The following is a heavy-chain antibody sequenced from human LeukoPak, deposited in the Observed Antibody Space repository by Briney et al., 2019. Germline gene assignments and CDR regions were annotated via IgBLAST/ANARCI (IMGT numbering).Heavy chain of an antibody. D-gene: IGHD2-2*01. Sequence: GASVTVSCTASGYTFSNFGISWVRQAPGQGLEWMGWISGNNDNPNYGQKFQGRLTVTTDSSTSTAYMELRNLRSDDTAVYYCARDGTSTDDYWGQGTLVTVSS. CDR1: GYTFSNFG. CDR3: ARDGTSTDDY. J-gene: IGHJ4*02. V-gene: IGHV1-18*01. CDR2: ISGNNDNP.